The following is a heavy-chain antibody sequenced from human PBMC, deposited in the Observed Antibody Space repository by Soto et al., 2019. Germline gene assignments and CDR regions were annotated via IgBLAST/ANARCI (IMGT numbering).Heavy chain of an antibody. J-gene: IGHJ4*02. D-gene: IGHD6-19*01. V-gene: IGHV3-33*01. CDR3: ARDPQYNSGWYFDY. Sequence: QVQLVESGGGVVQPGGSLRLSCAASGFTFSSYAIHWVRQAPGKGLEWVAVIWYDGRYEYYADSVKGRFTISRDNSKNTVYLHMNSLRVEDTAVYYCARDPQYNSGWYFDYWGQGTLVTVSS. CDR1: GFTFSSYA. CDR2: IWYDGRYE.